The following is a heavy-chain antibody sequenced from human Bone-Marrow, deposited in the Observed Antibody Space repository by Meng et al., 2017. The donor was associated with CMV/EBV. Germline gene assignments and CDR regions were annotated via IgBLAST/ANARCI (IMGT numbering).Heavy chain of an antibody. D-gene: IGHD1-20*01. Sequence: SETLSLTCTVSGASISGSNYYWGWIRQPPGKGLEWIASIYYSGSTYYNPSLKSRVTISVDTSKNQFSLKLTSVTAADTAVYYCARIGYNWNLFDYWGQGTLVPVSS. J-gene: IGHJ4*02. CDR1: GASISGSNYY. CDR2: IYYSGST. V-gene: IGHV4-39*07. CDR3: ARIGYNWNLFDY.